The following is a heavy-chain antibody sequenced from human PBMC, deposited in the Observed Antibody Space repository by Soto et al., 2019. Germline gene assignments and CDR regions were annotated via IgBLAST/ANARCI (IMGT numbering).Heavy chain of an antibody. V-gene: IGHV3-72*01. CDR1: ELSFSDQY. J-gene: IGHJ4*02. CDR2: SRNRVNNLST. D-gene: IGHD2-15*01. Sequence: GVSLRLSCTVSADSELSFSDQYMDWVRQAPGKGLEWVGRSRNRVNNLSTAYAASVQGRFTISRDESKNTVYLQMHSLKTDDTAVYYCSRVDPSAKSPYYWGRGTLVTVSS. CDR3: SRVDPSAKSPYY.